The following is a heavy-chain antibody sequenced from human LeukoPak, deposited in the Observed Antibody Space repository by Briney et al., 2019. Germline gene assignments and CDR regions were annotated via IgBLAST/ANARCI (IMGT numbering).Heavy chain of an antibody. CDR1: GYTFTIYG. CDR2: SGAYNGNT. J-gene: IGHJ4*02. V-gene: IGHV1-18*01. Sequence: ASVKVSCKASGYTFTIYGISCVRQAPGQGLEWMRWSGAYNGNTNYAQKRQGRVTMTTDTSTSTAYMELRSLRSDDTAVYYCARDLNTWYYYGSGSYSPFDYWGQGTLVTVSS. D-gene: IGHD3-10*01. CDR3: ARDLNTWYYYGSGSYSPFDY.